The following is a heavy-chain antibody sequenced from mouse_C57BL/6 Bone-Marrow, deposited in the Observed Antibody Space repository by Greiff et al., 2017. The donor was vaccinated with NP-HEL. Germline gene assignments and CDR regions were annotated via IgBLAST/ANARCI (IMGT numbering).Heavy chain of an antibody. D-gene: IGHD1-1*01. Sequence: VQLQQSGPELVKPGASVKISCKASGYAFSSSWMNWVKQRPGKGLEWIGRIYPGDGDTNYNGKFKGKATLTADKSSSTAYMQLSSLTSEDSAVYFCARRGLLAWFAYWGQGTLVTVSA. CDR2: IYPGDGDT. J-gene: IGHJ3*01. V-gene: IGHV1-82*01. CDR3: ARRGLLAWFAY. CDR1: GYAFSSSW.